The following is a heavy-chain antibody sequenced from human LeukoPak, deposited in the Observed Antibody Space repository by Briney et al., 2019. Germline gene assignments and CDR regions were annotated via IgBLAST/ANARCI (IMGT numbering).Heavy chain of an antibody. J-gene: IGHJ4*02. V-gene: IGHV3-23*01. CDR3: AKAGIGVVGYFDY. CDR1: GFTFNSYA. D-gene: IGHD6-19*01. Sequence: QSGGSLRLSCVASGFTFNSYAMSWVRQAPGKGLEWVSAIRGSGGGTYYADSVKGRFTISRDNSKNTLYLQMNSLRDEDTALYYCAKAGIGVVGYFDYWGQGTLVTVSS. CDR2: IRGSGGGT.